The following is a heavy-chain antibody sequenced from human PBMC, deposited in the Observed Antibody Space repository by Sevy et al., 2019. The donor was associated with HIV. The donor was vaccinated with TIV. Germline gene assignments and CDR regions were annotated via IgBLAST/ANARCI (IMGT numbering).Heavy chain of an antibody. Sequence: SETLSLTCTVSGGSISSSSYYWGWIRQPPGKGLEWIGSIYYSGSTYYYPSLKSRVTISVDTSKNQFSLKLSSVTAADTAVYYCARHLREGSSGWYYFDYWGQGTLVTVSS. D-gene: IGHD6-19*01. CDR2: IYYSGST. V-gene: IGHV4-39*01. J-gene: IGHJ4*02. CDR1: GGSISSSSYY. CDR3: ARHLREGSSGWYYFDY.